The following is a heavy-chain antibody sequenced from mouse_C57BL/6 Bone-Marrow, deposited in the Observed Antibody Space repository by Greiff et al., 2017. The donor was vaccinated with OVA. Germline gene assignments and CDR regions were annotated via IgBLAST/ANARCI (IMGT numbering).Heavy chain of an antibody. Sequence: EVQLVESGGGLVQPGGSMKLSCAASGFTFSDAWMDWVRQSPEKGLEWVADIRNKANNNASYYAESVKGRFTISRDDSKSSVYLQMNSFRAEDTGVDYCTRVYDSYWVYFDVWGTGTTVTVSS. J-gene: IGHJ1*03. D-gene: IGHD2-3*01. V-gene: IGHV6-6*01. CDR3: TRVYDSYWVYFDV. CDR1: GFTFSDAW. CDR2: IRNKANNNAS.